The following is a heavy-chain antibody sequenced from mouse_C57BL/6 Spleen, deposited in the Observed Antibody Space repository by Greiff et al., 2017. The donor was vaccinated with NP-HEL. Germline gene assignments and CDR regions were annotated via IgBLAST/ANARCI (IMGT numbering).Heavy chain of an antibody. CDR2: IDPSDSET. Sequence: VQLQQSGAELVRPGSSVKLSCKASGYTFTSYWMHWVKQRPIQGLEWIGNIDPSDSETHYNQKFKDKATLTVDKSSSTAYMQLSSLTSEDSAVYYCASKPRYYSNYAAMDYWGQGTSVTVSS. V-gene: IGHV1-52*01. CDR1: GYTFTSYW. J-gene: IGHJ4*01. D-gene: IGHD2-5*01. CDR3: ASKPRYYSNYAAMDY.